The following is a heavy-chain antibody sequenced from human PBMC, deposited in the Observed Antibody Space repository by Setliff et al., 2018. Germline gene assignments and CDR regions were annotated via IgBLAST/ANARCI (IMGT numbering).Heavy chain of an antibody. V-gene: IGHV4-38-2*01. CDR3: AGHKAGITIFGVVINPDAFDI. J-gene: IGHJ3*02. Sequence: TLSLTCAVSGYSISSGYYWGWIRQPPGKGLAWIGSIYHSGSTYYNPSLKSRVTISVDTSKNQFSLKLSSVTAADTAVYYCAGHKAGITIFGVVINPDAFDIWGQGTMVTVSS. D-gene: IGHD3-3*01. CDR1: GYSISSGYY. CDR2: IYHSGST.